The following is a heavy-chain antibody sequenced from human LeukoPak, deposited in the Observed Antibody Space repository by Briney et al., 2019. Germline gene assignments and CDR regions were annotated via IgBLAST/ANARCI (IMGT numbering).Heavy chain of an antibody. CDR1: GFTFTTST. CDR3: AAGSGWYRFDY. D-gene: IGHD6-19*01. Sequence: SVKVSRKASGFTFTTSTMQWVRQARGQRLEWIGWIVVDSGNTNYAQKFQERVTITRDMSTSTAYMELSSLRSEDTAVYYCAAGSGWYRFDYWGQGTLVTVSS. J-gene: IGHJ4*02. CDR2: IVVDSGNT. V-gene: IGHV1-58*02.